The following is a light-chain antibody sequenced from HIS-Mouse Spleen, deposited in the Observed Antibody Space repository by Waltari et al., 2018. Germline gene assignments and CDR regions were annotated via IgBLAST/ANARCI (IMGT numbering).Light chain of an antibody. V-gene: IGKV4-1*01. CDR2: WAS. J-gene: IGKJ2*01. CDR3: QQYYSTPPYT. Sequence: IVMTQSPDPLAVSLGERATINRKSSQSVLYSTNHKNYLAWYQQKPGQPPKLLIYWASTRESGVPDRFSGSGSGTDFTLTISSLQAEDVAVYYCQQYYSTPPYTFGQGTKLEIK. CDR1: QSVLYSTNHKNY.